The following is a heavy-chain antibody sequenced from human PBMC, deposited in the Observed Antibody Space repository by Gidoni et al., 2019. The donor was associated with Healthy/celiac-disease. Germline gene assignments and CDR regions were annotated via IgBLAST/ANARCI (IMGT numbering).Heavy chain of an antibody. CDR1: GFTFDDYA. CDR3: AKAAYYDFWSGYVDV. CDR2: ISGNSGSI. D-gene: IGHD3-3*01. V-gene: IGHV3-9*01. Sequence: EVQLVESGGGLVQPGRSLRLSCAASGFTFDDYAMHWVRQAPGKGLEWVSGISGNSGSIGYADSVKGRFTISRDNAKNSLYLQMNSLRAEDTALYYCAKAAYYDFWSGYVDVWGQGTTVTVSS. J-gene: IGHJ6*02.